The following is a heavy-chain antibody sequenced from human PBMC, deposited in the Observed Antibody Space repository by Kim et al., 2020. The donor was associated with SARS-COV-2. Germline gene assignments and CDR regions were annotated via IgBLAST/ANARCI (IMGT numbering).Heavy chain of an antibody. J-gene: IGHJ2*01. V-gene: IGHV4-59*01. D-gene: IGHD2-15*01. Sequence: SETLSLTCTVSGGSISSYYWSWIRQPPGKGLEWIGYIFYSGSTNYNPSLEGRVTISVDTSKNQFSLKLTSLAAADTAVYYCARGGTMLTAPLWGRGTLVTVSS. CDR2: IFYSGST. CDR1: GGSISSYY. CDR3: ARGGTMLTAPL.